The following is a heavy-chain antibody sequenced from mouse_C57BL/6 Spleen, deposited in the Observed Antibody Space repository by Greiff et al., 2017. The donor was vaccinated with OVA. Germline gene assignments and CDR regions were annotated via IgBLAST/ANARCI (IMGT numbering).Heavy chain of an antibody. J-gene: IGHJ3*01. CDR1: GYTFTDYN. Sequence: LVEPGASVKIPCKASGYTFTDYNMDWVKQSHGKSLEWIGDINPNNGGTIYNQKFKGKATLTVDKSSSTAYMELRSLTSEDTAVYYCARKDYGSSYYFAYWGQGTLVTVSA. D-gene: IGHD1-1*01. V-gene: IGHV1-18*01. CDR2: INPNNGGT. CDR3: ARKDYGSSYYFAY.